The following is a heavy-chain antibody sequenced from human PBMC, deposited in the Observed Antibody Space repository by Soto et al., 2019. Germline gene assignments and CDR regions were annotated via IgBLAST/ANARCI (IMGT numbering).Heavy chain of an antibody. CDR2: IYYSGST. D-gene: IGHD3-3*01. CDR3: ARLRDFTYGMDV. CDR1: CGSISSSSYY. Sequence: SETLSLTCTVSCGSISSSSYYWGWIRQPPGKGLEWIGSIYYSGSTYYNPSLKSRVTISVDTSKNQFSLKLSSVTAADTAVYYCARLRDFTYGMDVWGQGTTVTVSS. V-gene: IGHV4-39*01. J-gene: IGHJ6*02.